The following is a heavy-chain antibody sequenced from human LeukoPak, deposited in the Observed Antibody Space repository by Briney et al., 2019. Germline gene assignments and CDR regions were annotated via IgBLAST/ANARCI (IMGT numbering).Heavy chain of an antibody. CDR3: ARQITYSYYDF. V-gene: IGHV4-39*01. CDR2: IYYSGST. D-gene: IGHD5-18*01. Sequence: PSETLSLTCTVSGGSISSSSYYWGWIRQPPGKGLEWIGSIYYSGSTYYNPSLKSRVTISVDTSKNQFSLKLSSVTAADTAVYYCARQITYSYYDFWGQGTLVTVSS. J-gene: IGHJ4*02. CDR1: GGSISSSSYY.